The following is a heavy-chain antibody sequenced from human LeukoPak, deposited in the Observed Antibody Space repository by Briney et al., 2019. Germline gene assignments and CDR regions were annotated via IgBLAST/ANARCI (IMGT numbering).Heavy chain of an antibody. D-gene: IGHD2-15*01. CDR1: GFTFSNYN. CDR3: ARARKAFSSENYFDY. J-gene: IGHJ4*02. Sequence: GGSLRLSCEASGFTFSNYNMNWVRQAPGKGLEWISSITTSSTYIYYADSVKGRFTISRDNAKNSLYLQMNSLTAEDTAVYYCARARKAFSSENYFDYWGQGTLVTVSS. CDR2: ITTSSTYI. V-gene: IGHV3-21*01.